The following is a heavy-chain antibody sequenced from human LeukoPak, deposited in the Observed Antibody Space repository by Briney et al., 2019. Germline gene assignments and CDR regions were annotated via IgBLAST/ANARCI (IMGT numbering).Heavy chain of an antibody. J-gene: IGHJ4*02. D-gene: IGHD2-15*01. CDR3: AKDYRYCSGGSCYSGGQRAGFDY. CDR1: GFTFDDYA. V-gene: IGHV3-43*02. Sequence: GGCLRLSCAASGFTFDDYAMHWVRQAPGKGLEWVSLISGDGGSTYYADSVKGRFTISRDNSKNSLYLQMNSLRTEDTALYYCAKDYRYCSGGSCYSGGQRAGFDYWGQGTLVTVSS. CDR2: ISGDGGST.